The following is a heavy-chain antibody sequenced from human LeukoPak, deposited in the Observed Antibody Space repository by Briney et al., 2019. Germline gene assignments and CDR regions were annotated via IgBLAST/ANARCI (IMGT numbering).Heavy chain of an antibody. D-gene: IGHD3-10*01. J-gene: IGHJ3*02. CDR3: ARDYYYGRAFDI. V-gene: IGHV3-53*01. CDR1: GFTVSSNY. CDR2: IYNDDNT. Sequence: GGSLRLSCAASGFTVSSNYMSWVRQAPGKGLEWVSIIYNDDNTNYADSVKGRFTISRGKSKNTLYLQMNSLRAEDTAVYYCARDYYYGRAFDIWGQGTMVTVSS.